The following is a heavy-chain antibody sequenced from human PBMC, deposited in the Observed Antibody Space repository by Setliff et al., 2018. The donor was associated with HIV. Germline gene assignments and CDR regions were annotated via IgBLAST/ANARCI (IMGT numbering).Heavy chain of an antibody. Sequence: LSLTCAVFGGSFSGYYWSWIRQPPGKGLEWIGEINHSGSTDYNPSLKSRLTISVDTSKNQFSLKVNSVTAADTAVYYCARQGQLGSEWGQGTLVTVSS. V-gene: IGHV4-34*01. D-gene: IGHD1-1*01. J-gene: IGHJ4*02. CDR2: INHSGST. CDR1: GGSFSGYY. CDR3: ARQGQLGSE.